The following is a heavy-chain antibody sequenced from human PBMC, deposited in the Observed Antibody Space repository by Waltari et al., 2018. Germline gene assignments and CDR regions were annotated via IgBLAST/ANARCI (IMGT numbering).Heavy chain of an antibody. D-gene: IGHD1-7*01. CDR2: TFPGDSET. V-gene: IGHV5-51*01. CDR3: ARHPQGELFDY. Sequence: EVQLVQSGTEVKKPGESLKISCKASGDDLITNWVAWVRQKPGKGLEWVGITFPGDSETRYSPSFEGHVTISADKSISTAYLQWSSLKASDTAMYYCARHPQGELFDYWGQGTLVTVSS. J-gene: IGHJ4*02. CDR1: GDDLITNW.